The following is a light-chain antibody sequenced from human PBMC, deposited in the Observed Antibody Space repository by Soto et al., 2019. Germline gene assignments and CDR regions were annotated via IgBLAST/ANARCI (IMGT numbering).Light chain of an antibody. V-gene: IGKV1-33*01. CDR2: DAS. CDR1: KAVRKY. Sequence: DIWRPRSPSTLSASVGDRVTITGGAFKAVRKYLSWYQQKARKAPKLLIYDASNLETGVPSRFSGSGSGTDFTFTISSLQPEDIATYYCQQRHNLPHTFGPGTKVDIK. J-gene: IGKJ3*01. CDR3: QQRHNLPHT.